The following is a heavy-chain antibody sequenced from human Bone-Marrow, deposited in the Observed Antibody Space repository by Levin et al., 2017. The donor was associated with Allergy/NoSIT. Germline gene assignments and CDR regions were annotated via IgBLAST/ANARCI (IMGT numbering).Heavy chain of an antibody. J-gene: IGHJ4*02. CDR3: AKDRLGNYVGFFDL. Sequence: GGSLRLSCEASGFTFSTYAMTWLRQAPGKGLEWVSSISNDFSRTYYADSVKGRFTISRDNSKSTVYLQVNSLRAEDTAVYYCAKDRLGNYVGFFDLWGQGTLVSVSS. CDR2: ISNDFSRT. V-gene: IGHV3-23*01. D-gene: IGHD1-7*01. CDR1: GFTFSTYA.